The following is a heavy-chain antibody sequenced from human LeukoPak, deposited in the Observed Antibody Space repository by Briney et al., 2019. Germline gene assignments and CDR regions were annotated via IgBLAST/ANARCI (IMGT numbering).Heavy chain of an antibody. J-gene: IGHJ3*02. V-gene: IGHV3-30*02. D-gene: IGHD4-23*01. Sequence: GGSLRLSCAASGFTFSIYGMHWVRQAPGKGLEWVAFIRHDESNNYYADSVKGRFTISRDTSNNTLYLQMNSLRAEDTAVYYCAKDRWATQTAYDAFDIWGQGTMVTVSS. CDR3: AKDRWATQTAYDAFDI. CDR2: IRHDESNN. CDR1: GFTFSIYG.